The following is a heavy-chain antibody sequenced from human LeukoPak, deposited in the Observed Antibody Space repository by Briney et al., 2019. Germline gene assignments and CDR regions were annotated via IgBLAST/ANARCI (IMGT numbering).Heavy chain of an antibody. Sequence: SVKVSCKASGGTFSSYAISWVRQAPGQGLEWMGGIIPIFGTANYAQKFQGRVTITADESTSTAYMELSSLRSEDTAVYYCARGYSSSWYLAAFDYWGQGTPVTVSS. CDR3: ARGYSSSWYLAAFDY. D-gene: IGHD6-13*01. V-gene: IGHV1-69*13. J-gene: IGHJ4*02. CDR2: IIPIFGTA. CDR1: GGTFSSYA.